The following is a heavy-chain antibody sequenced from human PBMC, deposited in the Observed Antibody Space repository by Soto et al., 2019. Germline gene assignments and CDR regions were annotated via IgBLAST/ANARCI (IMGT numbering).Heavy chain of an antibody. V-gene: IGHV4-4*07. D-gene: IGHD4-17*01. Sequence: SETLSLTCTVSGGSISGSYWSWVRQPAGKGLEWIGRIYSSGSSNYNPSLNSRLTMSLDTSKNQFSLKLRSVTAADTAIYYCARLFTVTTDYYFGMDVWGQGTTVTV. CDR2: IYSSGSS. CDR1: GGSISGSY. J-gene: IGHJ6*02. CDR3: ARLFTVTTDYYFGMDV.